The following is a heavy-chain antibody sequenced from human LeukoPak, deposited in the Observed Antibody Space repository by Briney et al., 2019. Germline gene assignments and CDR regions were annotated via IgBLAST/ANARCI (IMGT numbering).Heavy chain of an antibody. Sequence: PGGSLRLSCAASGFTISTYWMSWVRQAAGKGLEWVANIKQDGSEKYYVDSVKGRFTISRDNAKNSLYLQMNSLRAEDTAVYYCAREYSGSYFDYWGQGILVTVSS. CDR2: IKQDGSEK. V-gene: IGHV3-7*01. CDR1: GFTISTYW. J-gene: IGHJ4*02. CDR3: AREYSGSYFDY. D-gene: IGHD1-26*01.